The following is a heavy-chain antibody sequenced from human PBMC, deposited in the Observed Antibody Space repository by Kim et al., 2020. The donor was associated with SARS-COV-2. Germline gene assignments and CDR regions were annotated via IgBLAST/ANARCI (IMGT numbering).Heavy chain of an antibody. CDR2: ISSSSSYI. CDR3: ARDGLSSGWDYYYYGMDV. V-gene: IGHV3-21*01. CDR1: GFTFSSYS. D-gene: IGHD6-19*01. Sequence: GGSLRLSCAASGFTFSSYSMNWVRQAPGKGLEWVSSISSSSSYIYYADSVKGRFTISRDNAKNSLYLQMNSLRAEDTAVYYCARDGLSSGWDYYYYGMDVWGQGTTVTVSS. J-gene: IGHJ6*02.